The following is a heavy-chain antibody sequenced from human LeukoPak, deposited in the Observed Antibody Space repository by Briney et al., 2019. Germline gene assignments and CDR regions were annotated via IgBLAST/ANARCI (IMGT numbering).Heavy chain of an antibody. V-gene: IGHV1-46*01. CDR3: ARDQEGFDY. CDR2: IYPRDGST. Sequence: ASVKVSCKASGYTFTSNYIHWVRQAPGQGLEWMGMIYPRDGSTSYAQKFQGRVTVTRDTSTSTVHMELSGLRSEDTAVYYCARDQEGFDYWGQGTLVAVSS. J-gene: IGHJ4*02. CDR1: GYTFTSNY.